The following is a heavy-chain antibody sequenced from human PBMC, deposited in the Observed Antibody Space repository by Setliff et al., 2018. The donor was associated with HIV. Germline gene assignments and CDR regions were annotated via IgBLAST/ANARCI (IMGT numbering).Heavy chain of an antibody. CDR3: ARDQKYGSGSYYKSGTFDY. CDR2: INAGNGVT. Sequence: ASVKVSCKASGHSFTYYAVHWVRQAPGQRLEWMGWINAGNGVTRYAEKFQGRVTFTRDTSASTAYMELSSLRSADTAVYYCARDQKYGSGSYYKSGTFDYWGQGALVTVSS. J-gene: IGHJ4*02. D-gene: IGHD3-10*01. CDR1: GHSFTYYA. V-gene: IGHV1-3*01.